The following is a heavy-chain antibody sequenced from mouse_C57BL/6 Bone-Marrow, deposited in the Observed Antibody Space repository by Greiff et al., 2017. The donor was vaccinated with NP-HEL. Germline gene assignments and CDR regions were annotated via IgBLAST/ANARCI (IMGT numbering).Heavy chain of an antibody. Sequence: VQLQQSGAELVMPGASVKLSCKASGYTFTSYWMHWVKQRPGQGLEWIGEIDPSDSYTNYNQKFKGKSTLTVDKSSSTAYMQLSSLTSEDSAVYYCARWDYGSSPYWYFDVWGTGTTVTVSS. CDR2: IDPSDSYT. D-gene: IGHD1-1*01. CDR3: ARWDYGSSPYWYFDV. V-gene: IGHV1-69*01. CDR1: GYTFTSYW. J-gene: IGHJ1*03.